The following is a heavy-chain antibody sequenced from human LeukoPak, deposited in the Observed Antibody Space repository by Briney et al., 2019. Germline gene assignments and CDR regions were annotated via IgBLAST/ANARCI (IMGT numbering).Heavy chain of an antibody. V-gene: IGHV4-39*01. CDR3: AGRGITIFGVVYSEFWFDP. D-gene: IGHD3-3*01. Sequence: SETLSLTCTVSGGSISSSSYYWGWICQPPGKGLEWIGSIYYSGSTYYNPSLKSRVTISVDTSKNQFSLKLSSVTAADTAVYYCAGRGITIFGVVYSEFWFDPWGQGTLVTVSS. CDR2: IYYSGST. J-gene: IGHJ5*02. CDR1: GGSISSSSYY.